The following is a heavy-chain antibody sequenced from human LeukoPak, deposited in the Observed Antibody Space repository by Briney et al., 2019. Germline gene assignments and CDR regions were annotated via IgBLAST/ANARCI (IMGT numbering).Heavy chain of an antibody. D-gene: IGHD7-27*01. CDR1: GYTFTSYG. V-gene: IGHV1-2*02. J-gene: IGHJ4*02. CDR2: INPNSGGT. Sequence: ASVKVSCKASGYTFTSYGISWVRQAPGQGLEWMGWINPNSGGTNYAQKFQGRVTMTRDTSISTAYMELSRLRSDDTAVYYCARGDVLGIDYWGQGTLVTVSS. CDR3: ARGDVLGIDY.